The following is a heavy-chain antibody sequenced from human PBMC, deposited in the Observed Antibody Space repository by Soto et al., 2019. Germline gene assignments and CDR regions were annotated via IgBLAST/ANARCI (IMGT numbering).Heavy chain of an antibody. CDR2: IWHDGSNK. Sequence: QVQLVESGGGVVQPGRSLRLSCAASGFTFSSYGMHWVRQAPGKGLEWVAVIWHDGSNKYCADSVKGRFTISRDNSKNTLYLQMNSLRAEDTAVYYCARDPLRFLEWLFQLPMDVWGQGTTVTVSS. D-gene: IGHD3-3*01. J-gene: IGHJ6*02. CDR3: ARDPLRFLEWLFQLPMDV. CDR1: GFTFSSYG. V-gene: IGHV3-33*01.